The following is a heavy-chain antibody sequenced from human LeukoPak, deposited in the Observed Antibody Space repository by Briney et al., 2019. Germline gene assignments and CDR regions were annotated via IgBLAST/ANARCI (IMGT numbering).Heavy chain of an antibody. CDR3: ARGRSWLQWTVPDY. Sequence: GASVKVSCKASGYTFTSYGISWVRQAPGQGLEWMGWISAYNGNTNYAQKLQGRVTMTTDTSTSTAHMELRSLRSDDTAVYYCARGRSWLQWTVPDYWGQGTLVTVSS. D-gene: IGHD5-24*01. J-gene: IGHJ4*02. V-gene: IGHV1-18*01. CDR1: GYTFTSYG. CDR2: ISAYNGNT.